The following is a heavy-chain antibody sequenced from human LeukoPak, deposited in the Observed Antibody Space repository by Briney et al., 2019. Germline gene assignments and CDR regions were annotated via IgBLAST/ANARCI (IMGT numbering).Heavy chain of an antibody. CDR3: AKYLSGSFDY. D-gene: IGHD3-22*01. J-gene: IGHJ4*02. Sequence: GGSLRLSCAASGFAFNNYGMHWVRQAPGKGLEWVTFIRYDATTIYYADSVKGRFTISRDNSKNTLYLQMNSLKAEDTAVYYCAKYLSGSFDYWGQGTLVTVSS. V-gene: IGHV3-30*02. CDR1: GFAFNNYG. CDR2: IRYDATTI.